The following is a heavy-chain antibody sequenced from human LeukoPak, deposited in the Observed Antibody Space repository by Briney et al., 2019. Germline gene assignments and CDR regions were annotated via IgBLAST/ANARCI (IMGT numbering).Heavy chain of an antibody. CDR2: INHSGST. CDR3: ARGRPLRAFDI. CDR1: GGSFSGYY. Sequence: SETLSLTCAVYGGSFSGYYWSWIRQPPGKGLEWIGEINHSGSTNYNPSLKSRVTISLDTSKNQFSLKLSSVTAADTAVYYCARGRPLRAFDIWGQGTMVTVSS. V-gene: IGHV4-34*01. J-gene: IGHJ3*02.